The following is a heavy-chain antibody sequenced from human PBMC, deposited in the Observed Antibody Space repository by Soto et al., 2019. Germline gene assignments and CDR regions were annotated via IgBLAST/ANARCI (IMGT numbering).Heavy chain of an antibody. CDR3: ARGKEQLYWFDP. D-gene: IGHD6-13*01. CDR1: GYSFAGYW. CDR2: IDPSDSQT. V-gene: IGHV5-10-1*01. Sequence: GESLKISCKGSGYSFAGYWITWVRQKPGKGLEWMGRIDPSDSQTYYSPSFRGHVTISVTKSITTVFLQWSSLRSEDTAVYYCARGKEQLYWFDPWGQGTLVTVSS. J-gene: IGHJ5*02.